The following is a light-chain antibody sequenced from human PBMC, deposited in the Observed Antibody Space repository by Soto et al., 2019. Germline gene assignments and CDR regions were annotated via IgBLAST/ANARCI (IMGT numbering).Light chain of an antibody. Sequence: SYELTQPPSVSVAPGKTARITCGGNNIGSKSVHWYQQKPGQAPVLVIYYDSDRPSRIPERFSGSNSGNTATLTISRVEAGDEADYYCQVWHSSSDHVVFGGGTKLTVL. CDR2: YDS. J-gene: IGLJ2*01. V-gene: IGLV3-21*04. CDR1: NIGSKS. CDR3: QVWHSSSDHVV.